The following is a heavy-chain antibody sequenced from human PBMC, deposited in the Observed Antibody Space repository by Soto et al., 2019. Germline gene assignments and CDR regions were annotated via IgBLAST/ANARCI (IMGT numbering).Heavy chain of an antibody. CDR1: GFTFSSYG. Sequence: QVQLVESGGGVVQPGRSLRLSCAASGFTFSSYGMHWVRQAPGKGLEWVAVIWYDGSNKYYADSVKGRFTISRDNSKNTLYLQMNSRRAEDTVVYYCARDIMGYSSGWYWFDPWGQGTLVTVSS. CDR3: ARDIMGYSSGWYWFDP. V-gene: IGHV3-33*01. J-gene: IGHJ5*02. CDR2: IWYDGSNK. D-gene: IGHD6-19*01.